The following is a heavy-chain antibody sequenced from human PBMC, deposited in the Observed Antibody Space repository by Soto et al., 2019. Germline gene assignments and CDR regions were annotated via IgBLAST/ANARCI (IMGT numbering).Heavy chain of an antibody. V-gene: IGHV3-23*01. CDR3: AKDYFDTKGPYFFDY. CDR2: IRNSGGFT. Sequence: GGSLRLSCAASGFTFNNYAMNWVRQAPGKGLEWVSAIRNSGGFTYYADSVKGRFTISRDNSKNTLYLHMNSLRAEDTSLYYCAKDYFDTKGPYFFDYWGQGTLVTVSS. J-gene: IGHJ4*02. D-gene: IGHD1-26*01. CDR1: GFTFNNYA.